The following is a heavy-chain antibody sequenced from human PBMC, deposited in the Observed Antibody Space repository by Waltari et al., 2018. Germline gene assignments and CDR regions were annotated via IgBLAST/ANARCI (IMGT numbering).Heavy chain of an antibody. CDR2: ISGSGGRT. CDR1: GFTFSSYA. Sequence: EVQLLESGGGLVQPGGSLRLSCAASGFTFSSYAMSWVRQAPGKGLEWVSAISGSGGRTYYADSVKGRFTISRDNSKNTLYLQMNSLRAEDTAVYYCAKDPREAVAGLLVYWGQGTLVTVSS. D-gene: IGHD6-19*01. CDR3: AKDPREAVAGLLVY. V-gene: IGHV3-23*01. J-gene: IGHJ4*02.